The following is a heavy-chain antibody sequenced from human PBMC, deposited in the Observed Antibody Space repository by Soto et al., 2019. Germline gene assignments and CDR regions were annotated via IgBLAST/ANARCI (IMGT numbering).Heavy chain of an antibody. CDR2: IIPIFGTA. V-gene: IGHV1-69*01. D-gene: IGHD6-13*01. CDR1: GGTFSSYA. Sequence: QVQLVQSGAEVKKPGSSVKVSCKASGGTFSSYAISWVRQAPGQGLEWMGGIIPIFGTANYAQKFQGRVTITADDSTSTAYMELSSMRSEDTAVYYCARGLEDQKAAAGPYFDYWGQGTLVTVSS. CDR3: ARGLEDQKAAAGPYFDY. J-gene: IGHJ4*02.